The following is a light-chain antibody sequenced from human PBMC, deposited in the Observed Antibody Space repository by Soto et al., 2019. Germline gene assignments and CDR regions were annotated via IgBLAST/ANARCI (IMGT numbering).Light chain of an antibody. CDR2: KAS. CDR3: QQYNSYSP. CDR1: QSISNW. Sequence: DIKMTQSPSTLSASVRVRVTITCRASQSISNWLAWYQQKPGKAPKLLIYKASSLESGVPSRFSGSGSGTEFTLTISSLQPDDFATYYCQQYNSYSPVGQGSKVDIK. J-gene: IGKJ1*01. V-gene: IGKV1-5*03.